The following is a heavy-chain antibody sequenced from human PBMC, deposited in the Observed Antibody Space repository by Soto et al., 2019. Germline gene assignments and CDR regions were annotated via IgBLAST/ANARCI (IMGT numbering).Heavy chain of an antibody. CDR3: ATMRIVVVPAASGNWFDP. V-gene: IGHV1-24*01. Sequence: SVKVSCKVSGYTLTELSMHWVRQAPGKGLEWMGGFDPEDGETIYAQKFQGRVTMTEDTSTDTAYMELSSLRSEDTAVYYCATMRIVVVPAASGNWFDPWGQGTLVTVSS. CDR2: FDPEDGET. D-gene: IGHD2-2*01. CDR1: GYTLTELS. J-gene: IGHJ5*02.